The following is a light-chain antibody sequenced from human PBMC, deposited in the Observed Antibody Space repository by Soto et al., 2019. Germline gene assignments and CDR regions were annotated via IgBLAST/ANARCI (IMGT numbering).Light chain of an antibody. Sequence: QSALTQPRSVSGSPGQSVTISCTGTNSDIGNYNYVSWYQQHPGKAPKVMIYDVTKRPSGVPDRSSGSTSGNTASLTISGLQAEDEADYYCCSYPGSHTWVFGGGTKLTVL. CDR3: CSYPGSHTWV. V-gene: IGLV2-11*01. J-gene: IGLJ3*02. CDR1: NSDIGNYNY. CDR2: DVT.